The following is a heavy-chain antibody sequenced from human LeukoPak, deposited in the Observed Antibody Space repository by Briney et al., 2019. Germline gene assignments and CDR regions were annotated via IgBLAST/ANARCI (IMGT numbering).Heavy chain of an antibody. D-gene: IGHD3-9*01. CDR1: GGSISSGGYY. J-gene: IGHJ5*02. CDR2: IYYSGST. CDR3: ARDHFDWLGKFDP. V-gene: IGHV4-31*03. Sequence: SETLSLTCTVSGGSISSGGYYWSWIRQHPGKGLEWIGYIYYSGSTYCNPSLKSRVTISVDTSKNQFSLKLSSVTAADTAVYYCARDHFDWLGKFDPWGQGTLVTVSS.